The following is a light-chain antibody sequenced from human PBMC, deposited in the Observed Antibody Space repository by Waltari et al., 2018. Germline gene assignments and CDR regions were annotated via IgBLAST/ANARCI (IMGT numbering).Light chain of an antibody. CDR3: QNYVRLPAT. CDR1: QSVARA. Sequence: EIVLTQSTGTLSLSPGERASLSCRASQSVARALAWYQQKPGQPPRLLIYNTYTRATGVPDRVSGGGSGTDFSLTISRLEPEDFAVYYCQNYVRLPATFGQGTKVEIK. V-gene: IGKV3-20*01. CDR2: NTY. J-gene: IGKJ1*01.